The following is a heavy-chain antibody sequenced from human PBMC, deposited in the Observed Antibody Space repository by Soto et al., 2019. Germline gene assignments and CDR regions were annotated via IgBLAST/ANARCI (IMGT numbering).Heavy chain of an antibody. D-gene: IGHD3-10*01. CDR3: ARHAGGYSYYYGSGSYRYFDY. J-gene: IGHJ4*02. Sequence: QLQLQESGPGLVKPSETLSLTCTVSGGSISSSSYYWGWIRQPPGKGLEWIGSIYYSGSTYYNPSLKSRVTIPVDTCKNQFSLKLSSVTAADAAVYYCARHAGGYSYYYGSGSYRYFDYWGQGTLVTVSS. V-gene: IGHV4-39*01. CDR2: IYYSGST. CDR1: GGSISSSSYY.